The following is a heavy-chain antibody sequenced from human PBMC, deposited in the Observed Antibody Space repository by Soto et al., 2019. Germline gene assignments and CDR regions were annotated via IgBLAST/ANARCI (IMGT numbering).Heavy chain of an antibody. CDR2: ISWNSGSI. D-gene: IGHD6-19*01. Sequence: EVQLVESGGGLVQPGRSLRLSCAASGFTFDDYAMHWVRQAPGKGLEWVSGISWNSGSIGYADSVKGRFTISRDNAKNSLYLQMNSLRAEDTALYYCAKEIAVAGTMDSDFDIWGQGTMVTVSS. V-gene: IGHV3-9*01. CDR3: AKEIAVAGTMDSDFDI. CDR1: GFTFDDYA. J-gene: IGHJ3*02.